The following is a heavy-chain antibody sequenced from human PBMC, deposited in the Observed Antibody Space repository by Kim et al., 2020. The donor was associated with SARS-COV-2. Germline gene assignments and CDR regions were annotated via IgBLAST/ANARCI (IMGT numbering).Heavy chain of an antibody. CDR2: INHSGST. D-gene: IGHD4-17*01. CDR1: GGSFSGYY. CDR3: ARGPRWGYGDYVIDY. V-gene: IGHV4-34*01. J-gene: IGHJ4*02. Sequence: SETLSLTCAVYGGSFSGYYWSWIRQPPGKGLEWIGEINHSGSTNYNPSLKSRVTISVDTSKNQFSLKLSSVTAADTAVYYCARGPRWGYGDYVIDYWGQGTLVTVSS.